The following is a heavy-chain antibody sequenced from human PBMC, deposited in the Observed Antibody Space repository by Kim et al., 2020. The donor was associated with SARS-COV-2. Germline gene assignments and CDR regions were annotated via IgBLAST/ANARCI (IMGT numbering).Heavy chain of an antibody. D-gene: IGHD3-3*01. Sequence: GESLKISCKGSGYSFTSYWISWVRQMPGKGLEWMGRIDPSDSYTNYSPSFQGHVTISADKSISTAYLQWSSLKASDTAMYYCARLKYDFWSGYFYYFDYWGQGTLVTVSS. CDR3: ARLKYDFWSGYFYYFDY. CDR2: IDPSDSYT. CDR1: GYSFTSYW. J-gene: IGHJ4*02. V-gene: IGHV5-10-1*01.